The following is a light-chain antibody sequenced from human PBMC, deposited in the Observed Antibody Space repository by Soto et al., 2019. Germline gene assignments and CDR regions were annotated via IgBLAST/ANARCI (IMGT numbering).Light chain of an antibody. Sequence: EFVLTQSPGTLSLSPGERATLSCRASQSVRSNYLAWYQQKPGQAPRLLIYDASSRPGGIPDRFSGSGSGTDFTLTISRLEPEELAVYYCPQYGSSPYNFGQGTKLEIK. CDR2: DAS. J-gene: IGKJ2*01. CDR3: PQYGSSPYN. V-gene: IGKV3-20*01. CDR1: QSVRSNY.